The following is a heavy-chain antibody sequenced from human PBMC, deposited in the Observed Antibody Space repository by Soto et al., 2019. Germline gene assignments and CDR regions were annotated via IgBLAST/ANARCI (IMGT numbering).Heavy chain of an antibody. CDR2: IIGTGIPT. CDR3: AKSFCSSSSCFFVWVDP. J-gene: IGHJ5*02. V-gene: IGHV3-23*01. D-gene: IGHD2-2*01. Sequence: GSLRLSSAASGXTFSNYAVSWVRQAPGKGLEFISLIIGTGIPTLYAESVNCLFSVPIYNSKDTMFLEMNNLRVDDTAIYYCAKSFCSSSSCFFVWVDPWGPGTLGTVSS. CDR1: GXTFSNYA.